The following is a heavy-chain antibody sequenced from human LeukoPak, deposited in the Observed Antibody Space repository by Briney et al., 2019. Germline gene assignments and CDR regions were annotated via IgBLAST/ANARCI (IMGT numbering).Heavy chain of an antibody. V-gene: IGHV1-2*02. CDR1: GYTFSGHY. CDR3: ARVATKFQMLYPDF. Sequence: ASVKVSCKTSGYTFSGHYIYWVRQTPKQGLEWMGFVNPRTGATYYAENFQGRVTLTRDTSISTAYLELRSDDTAVYYCARVATKFQMLYPDFWGQGSLVTVSS. D-gene: IGHD3-16*02. J-gene: IGHJ4*02. CDR2: VNPRTGAT.